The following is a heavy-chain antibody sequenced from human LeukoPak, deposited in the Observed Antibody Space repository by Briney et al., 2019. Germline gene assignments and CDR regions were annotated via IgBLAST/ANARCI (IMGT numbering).Heavy chain of an antibody. CDR1: GFTFSSYW. V-gene: IGHV3-7*01. CDR2: IRQDGSEK. J-gene: IGHJ4*02. Sequence: GGSLRLSCAASGFTFSSYWMNWVRQAPGKGLEWVANIRQDGSEKYYVDSVKGRFTISRDNAKNSLYLQMNSLRAEDTAVYYCARDLRLDYGDSPDFDYWGQGILVTVSS. D-gene: IGHD4-17*01. CDR3: ARDLRLDYGDSPDFDY.